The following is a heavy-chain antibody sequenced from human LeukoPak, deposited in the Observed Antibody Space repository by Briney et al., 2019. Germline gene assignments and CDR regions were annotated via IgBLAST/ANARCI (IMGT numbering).Heavy chain of an antibody. Sequence: GESLKISCTGSGYSFTDYWIAWVRQMPGKGLEWVGIIYAGDSQTRYSPSFQGQVTISADKSINTAYLQWSSLKASDTAMYYCASGRRGAVAGTGELFDYWGQGTLVTVSS. V-gene: IGHV5-51*01. J-gene: IGHJ4*02. CDR1: GYSFTDYW. D-gene: IGHD6-19*01. CDR2: IYAGDSQT. CDR3: ASGRRGAVAGTGELFDY.